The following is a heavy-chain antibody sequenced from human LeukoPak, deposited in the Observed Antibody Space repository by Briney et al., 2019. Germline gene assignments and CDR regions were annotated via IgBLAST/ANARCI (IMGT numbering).Heavy chain of an antibody. CDR1: GGSISSKF. D-gene: IGHD1-20*01. Sequence: PSETLSLSCTVSGGSISSKFWDWIRQPPGKGLEWIGSLHPSTTTYYNPSLRSRVGISVDTSKNQFYLTLSSVTAADSAVYFCARHDHHPYNSQPDGFDVWGQGTMVTVSS. J-gene: IGHJ3*01. CDR2: LHPSTTT. CDR3: ARHDHHPYNSQPDGFDV. V-gene: IGHV4-39*01.